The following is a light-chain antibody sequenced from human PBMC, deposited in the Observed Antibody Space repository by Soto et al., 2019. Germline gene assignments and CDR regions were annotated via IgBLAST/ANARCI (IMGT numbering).Light chain of an antibody. V-gene: IGLV1-44*01. CDR3: AAWDDSLTGWV. CDR2: SNS. Sequence: QSVLTQPPSASGTPGQRVTISCSGSSSNIRSNTVNWYQQLPGTAPKLLIYSNSQRPSGVPDRFSGSKSGTSASLAISGLQSEDEAEYYCAAWDDSLTGWVFGGGTQRPS. J-gene: IGLJ3*02. CDR1: SSNIRSNT.